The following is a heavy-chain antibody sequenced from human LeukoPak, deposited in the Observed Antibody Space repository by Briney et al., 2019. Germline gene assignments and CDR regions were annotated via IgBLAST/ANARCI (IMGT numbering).Heavy chain of an antibody. J-gene: IGHJ6*03. CDR3: ASKRAAIAAPGKYYYHYYMDV. V-gene: IGHV1-69*05. D-gene: IGHD2-2*01. CDR2: IIPIFGTA. CDR1: GGTFSSYA. Sequence: SVKVSCKASGGTFSSYAISWVRQAPGQGLEWMGGIIPIFGTANYAQKFQGRVTITTDESTSTAYMELSSLRSEDTAVYYCASKRAAIAAPGKYYYHYYMDVWGKGTTVTVSS.